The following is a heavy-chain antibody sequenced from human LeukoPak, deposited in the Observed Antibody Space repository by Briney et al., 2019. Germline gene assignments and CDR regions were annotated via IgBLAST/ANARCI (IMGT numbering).Heavy chain of an antibody. CDR1: GFTFSTYA. D-gene: IGHD3-3*01. CDR3: ARNWRPDT. J-gene: IGHJ5*02. V-gene: IGHV3-23*01. Sequence: GGSLRLSCAASGFTFSTYALGWVRQSPGKGLEWVSVINTSGGGTYYTESVQGRFTISRDNTKDTLYLQMNSLRVEDTVVYYCARNWRPDTWGQGTLVTVSS. CDR2: INTSGGGT.